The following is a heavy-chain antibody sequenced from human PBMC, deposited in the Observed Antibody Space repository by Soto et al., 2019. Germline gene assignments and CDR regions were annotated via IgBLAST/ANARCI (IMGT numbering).Heavy chain of an antibody. CDR3: AKRSSAWPGNFES. D-gene: IGHD6-19*01. CDR1: GITFSTTA. V-gene: IGHV3-23*01. Sequence: GGSLRLSCVASGITFSTTAMSWVRQAPGQGLEWVSGISGHGGYTYYADSVRGRFSISTDNSKNTLFLHMSSLRAEDTAIYYCAKRSSAWPGNFESWGQGTLVTVPS. CDR2: ISGHGGYT. J-gene: IGHJ4*02.